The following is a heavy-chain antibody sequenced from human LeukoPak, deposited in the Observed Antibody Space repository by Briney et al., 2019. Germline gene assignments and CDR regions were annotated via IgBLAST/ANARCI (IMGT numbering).Heavy chain of an antibody. CDR3: ARDLYYYGSGNYVPGLPDF. J-gene: IGHJ4*02. D-gene: IGHD3-10*01. CDR1: GFTFSSYW. CDR2: IDTDGTTT. V-gene: IGHV3-74*03. Sequence: GGSLRLSCAASGFTFSSYWMHWVRQPPGKGLVWVSRIDTDGTTTTYADSVKGRFTISRDNAKNTLYLQMSSLRAEDTAVYYCARDLYYYGSGNYVPGLPDFWGQGALVTVSS.